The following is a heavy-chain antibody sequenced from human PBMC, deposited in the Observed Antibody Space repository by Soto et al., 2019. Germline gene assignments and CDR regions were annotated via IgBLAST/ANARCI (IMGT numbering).Heavy chain of an antibody. J-gene: IGHJ6*02. Sequence: GGSLRLSCAASGFTFSNYWMQWVRQAPGKGLEWVSVIYSGGSTYYADSVKGRFTISRDNSKNTLYLQMNSLRAEDTAVYYCARLYYYDSSGYPRRHYGMDVWGQGTTVTVSS. CDR1: GFTFSNYW. D-gene: IGHD3-22*01. CDR2: IYSGGST. CDR3: ARLYYYDSSGYPRRHYGMDV. V-gene: IGHV3-66*01.